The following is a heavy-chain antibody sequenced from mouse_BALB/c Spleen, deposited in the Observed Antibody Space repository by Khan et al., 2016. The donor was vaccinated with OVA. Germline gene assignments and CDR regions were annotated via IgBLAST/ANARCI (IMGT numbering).Heavy chain of an antibody. V-gene: IGHV3-6*02. CDR1: GYSITSGYY. CDR2: ITYDGSN. J-gene: IGHJ3*01. CDR3: ARNYYGSSLWFAY. Sequence: QLEESGPGLVKPSQSLSLTCSVTGYSITSGYYWNWIRQFPGNKLEWMGYITYDGSNNSTPFLKNRISITRDTSKNQFFLQLNSVTTEDTATYFCARNYYGSSLWFAYWGQGTLVTVSA. D-gene: IGHD1-1*01.